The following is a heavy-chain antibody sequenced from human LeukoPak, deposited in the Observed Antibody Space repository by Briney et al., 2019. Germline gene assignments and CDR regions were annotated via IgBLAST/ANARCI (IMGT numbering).Heavy chain of an antibody. Sequence: GGSLRLSCAASGFTFSSYSMNWVRQAPGKGLEWVSSISSSSSYIYYADSVKGRFTISRDNAKNSLYLQMNSLRAEDTAVYYCARETDNWNYDPVTYFDYWGQGTLVTVSS. CDR2: ISSSSSYI. CDR1: GFTFSSYS. CDR3: ARETDNWNYDPVTYFDY. D-gene: IGHD1-7*01. J-gene: IGHJ4*02. V-gene: IGHV3-21*01.